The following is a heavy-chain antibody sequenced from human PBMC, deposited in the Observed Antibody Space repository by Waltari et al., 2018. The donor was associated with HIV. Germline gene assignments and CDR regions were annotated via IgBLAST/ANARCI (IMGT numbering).Heavy chain of an antibody. D-gene: IGHD2-15*01. CDR3: AREWWQLPSGGYFFDY. J-gene: IGHJ4*02. CDR1: SFTFTSYY. V-gene: IGHV1-2*02. Sequence: QVQLVPSGAEVKKPGASAKGSCTASSFTFTSYYVHWVRQAPGQGLEWMGWINPKSGVTHFAQNFQGRINMTRDTSIKTAYLELSRLQSDDTAVYYCAREWWQLPSGGYFFDYWGQGTLVTVSS. CDR2: INPKSGVT.